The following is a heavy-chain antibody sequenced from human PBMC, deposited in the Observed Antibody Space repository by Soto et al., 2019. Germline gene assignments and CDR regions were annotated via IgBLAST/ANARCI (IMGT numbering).Heavy chain of an antibody. CDR1: GGSFSNYY. D-gene: IGHD6-19*01. V-gene: IGHV4-59*08. CDR2: IYDSGST. Sequence: SETLSLTCTVSGGSFSNYYWSWIRQTPEKGLEWLGYIYDSGSTNYNPSLKSRVTISVDRSKNQFSLKLSSVTAADTAVYYCARTTLLPAVGPYYFDYWGQGTLVTVSX. CDR3: ARTTLLPAVGPYYFDY. J-gene: IGHJ4*02.